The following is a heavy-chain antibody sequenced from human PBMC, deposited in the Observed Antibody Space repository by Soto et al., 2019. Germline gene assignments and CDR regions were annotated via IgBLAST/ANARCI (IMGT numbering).Heavy chain of an antibody. CDR1: GSTFTNYA. CDR3: ARRRADHDAFDI. CDR2: IGTAGDT. D-gene: IGHD6-19*01. J-gene: IGHJ3*02. Sequence: EVRLEESGGGLVQPGGSLRLSCAASGSTFTNYAMHWVRQGTGEGLEWVSTIGTAGDTYYLGSVKGRFTISREIAKNSLYLQMNSLRAGDTAVYFCARRRADHDAFDIWGQGTLVTVSS. V-gene: IGHV3-13*01.